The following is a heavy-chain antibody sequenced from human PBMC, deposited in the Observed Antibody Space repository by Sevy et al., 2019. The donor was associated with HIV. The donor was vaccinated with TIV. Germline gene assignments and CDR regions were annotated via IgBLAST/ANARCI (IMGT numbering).Heavy chain of an antibody. Sequence: ASVKVSCETSGYTFTNYAISWVRQAPGQGLEWMGWTSTYSGDTNYAQNLQGRVTMTTDSSTSTAYMDLRSLRSDDTALYYCVRDKRESSSGSGSYTFDYWGQGTLVTVSS. CDR3: VRDKRESSSGSGSYTFDY. CDR2: TSTYSGDT. J-gene: IGHJ4*02. D-gene: IGHD3-10*01. CDR1: GYTFTNYA. V-gene: IGHV1-18*01.